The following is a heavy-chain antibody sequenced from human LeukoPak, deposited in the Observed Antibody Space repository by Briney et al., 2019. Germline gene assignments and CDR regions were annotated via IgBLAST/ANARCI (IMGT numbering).Heavy chain of an antibody. V-gene: IGHV4-4*02. CDR2: IYHSGST. CDR1: GGSISSSNW. J-gene: IGHJ6*03. CDR3: ARADYSSTWSHDYYYMDV. D-gene: IGHD6-13*01. Sequence: SETLSLTCAVSGGSISSSNWWSWVRQPPGKGLEWIGEIYHSGSTYYNPSLKSRVTISVDTSKNQFSLKLSSVTAADTAVYYCARADYSSTWSHDYYYMDVWGKGTTVTVSS.